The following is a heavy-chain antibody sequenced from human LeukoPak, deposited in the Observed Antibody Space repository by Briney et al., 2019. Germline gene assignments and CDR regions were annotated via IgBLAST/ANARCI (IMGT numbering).Heavy chain of an antibody. J-gene: IGHJ5*02. Sequence: SETLSLTCAVYGGSFSGYYWSWIRQPPGKGLEWIGEINHSGSTNYNPSLKSRVTISVDTSKNQFSLKLSSVTAEDTAVYYCARGVTTWEPSRGTWFDPWGQGTLVTVSS. D-gene: IGHD1-26*01. CDR2: INHSGST. V-gene: IGHV4-34*01. CDR3: ARGVTTWEPSRGTWFDP. CDR1: GGSFSGYY.